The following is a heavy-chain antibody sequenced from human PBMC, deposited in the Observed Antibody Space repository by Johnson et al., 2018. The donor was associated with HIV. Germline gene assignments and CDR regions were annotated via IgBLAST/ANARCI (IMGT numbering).Heavy chain of an antibody. CDR2: ISGGEDDT. CDR1: GFNFIDYA. CDR3: VKGRRWLPYGGAFDI. Sequence: VQLVESGGGLVRPGGSLRLSCVASGFNFIDYAMIWVRQAPGKGLEWVSFISGGEDDTYYADSVKGRFTISRDKSKNSLYLQMNSLRTEDTALYYCVKGRRWLPYGGAFDIWGQGTMVTVSS. J-gene: IGHJ3*02. D-gene: IGHD4-23*01. V-gene: IGHV3-43*02.